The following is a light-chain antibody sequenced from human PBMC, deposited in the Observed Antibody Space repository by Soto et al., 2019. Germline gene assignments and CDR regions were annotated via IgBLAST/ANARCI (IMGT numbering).Light chain of an antibody. CDR2: WAS. J-gene: IGKJ1*01. CDR3: QQYYTAPQN. Sequence: DIVMTQSPDSLAVSLGERATINCKSSQSILYSPNNKNYLAWYQQKPGQPPKLLIYWASTRESGVPDRFSGSGSGTDFTLTISSLQAEDVAVYYCQQYYTAPQNFGQGTKVEIK. V-gene: IGKV4-1*01. CDR1: QSILYSPNNKNY.